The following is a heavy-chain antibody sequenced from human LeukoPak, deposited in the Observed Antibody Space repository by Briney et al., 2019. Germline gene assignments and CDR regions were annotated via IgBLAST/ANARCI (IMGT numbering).Heavy chain of an antibody. CDR2: ISSNGGST. J-gene: IGHJ4*02. V-gene: IGHV3-64*01. CDR1: GFTFSSYA. D-gene: IGHD4-17*01. Sequence: GGSLRLSCAASGFTFSSYAMHWVRQAPGKGLEYVSAISSNGGSTYYANSVKGRFTISRDNSKNTLYLQMGSLRAEDMAVYYCARDSTVTGADYWGQGTLVTVSP. CDR3: ARDSTVTGADY.